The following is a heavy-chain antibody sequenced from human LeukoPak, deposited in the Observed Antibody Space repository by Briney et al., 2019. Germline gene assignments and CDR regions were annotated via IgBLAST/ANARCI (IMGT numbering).Heavy chain of an antibody. CDR3: ARASSWSAFDI. CDR2: ISSSGSTI. J-gene: IGHJ3*02. D-gene: IGHD6-13*01. CDR1: GFTFSSYE. Sequence: GGSLRLSCAASGFTFSSYEMNWVRQAPGKGLEWVSYISSSGSTIYYADSVKGRFTISRDKAKNSLYLQMNSLRAEDTAVYYCARASSWSAFDIWGQGTMVTVSS. V-gene: IGHV3-48*03.